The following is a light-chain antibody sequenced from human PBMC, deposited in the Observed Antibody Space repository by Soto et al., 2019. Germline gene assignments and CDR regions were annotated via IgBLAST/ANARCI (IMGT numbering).Light chain of an antibody. J-gene: IGLJ2*01. CDR2: DVI. Sequence: QSALTQPRSVSGSPGQSVTISCTGTNNDVSGYNYVSWYQQHPGKAPKLMIYDVIKRPSGVPDRFSGSKSDNTASLTISGLQVEDEADYYCCSYAGSYTFLFGGGTKLTVL. CDR3: CSYAGSYTFL. CDR1: NNDVSGYNY. V-gene: IGLV2-11*01.